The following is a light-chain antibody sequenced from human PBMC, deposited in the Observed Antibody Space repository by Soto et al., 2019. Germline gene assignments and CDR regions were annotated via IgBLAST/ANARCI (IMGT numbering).Light chain of an antibody. Sequence: QSVLTQPPSVSGAPGQRVTISCTGSSSNIGAGYDVHWYQQLPGTAPKLLIYGNSNRPSGVPDRFSGSKSGTSASLAITGLQAEDEADYYCQSYDSSLRAVVFAGGTKLTVL. CDR3: QSYDSSLRAVV. V-gene: IGLV1-40*01. CDR2: GNS. J-gene: IGLJ2*01. CDR1: SSNIGAGYD.